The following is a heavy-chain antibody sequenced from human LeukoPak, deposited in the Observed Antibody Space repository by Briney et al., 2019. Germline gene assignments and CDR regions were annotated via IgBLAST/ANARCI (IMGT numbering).Heavy chain of an antibody. V-gene: IGHV1-18*01. D-gene: IGHD6-13*01. J-gene: IGHJ6*03. Sequence: ASVKVSCKASGYTFTSYGISWVRQAPGQGLEWMGWINAYNGNTNYAQKLQGRVTMTTDTSTSTAYMELSILRSDDTAVYYCARMKQQLVRWNYYYYMDVWGKGTTVTVSS. CDR3: ARMKQQLVRWNYYYYMDV. CDR2: INAYNGNT. CDR1: GYTFTSYG.